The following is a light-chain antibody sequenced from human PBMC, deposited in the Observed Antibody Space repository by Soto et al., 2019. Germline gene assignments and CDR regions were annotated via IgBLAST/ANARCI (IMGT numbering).Light chain of an antibody. CDR2: DAS. J-gene: IGKJ5*01. CDR1: QSVSRY. V-gene: IGKV3-11*01. CDR3: RQRSNWPPIT. Sequence: EIVLTQSPATLSLSPGERATLSCRASQSVSRYLAWYQQKPGQAPRLLIYDASNRATGIPVRFSGSGSGTDFTLTISSLEPEDFAIYYCRQRSNWPPITFGQGTRLEIK.